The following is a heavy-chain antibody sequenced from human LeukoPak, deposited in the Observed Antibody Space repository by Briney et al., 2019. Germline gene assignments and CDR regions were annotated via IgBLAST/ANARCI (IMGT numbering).Heavy chain of an antibody. Sequence: KTSETLSLTCTVSGGSISSGDYYWSWIRQPPGKGLEWIGYIYYSGSTYYNPSLKSRVTISVDTSKNQFSLKLSSVTAADTAVYYCARGHRDYHYFWGSYRCPRFDPGGHGTLVTGTS. CDR3: ARGHRDYHYFWGSYRCPRFDP. D-gene: IGHD3-16*02. V-gene: IGHV4-30-4*01. CDR2: IYYSGST. CDR1: GGSISSGDYY. J-gene: IGHJ5*02.